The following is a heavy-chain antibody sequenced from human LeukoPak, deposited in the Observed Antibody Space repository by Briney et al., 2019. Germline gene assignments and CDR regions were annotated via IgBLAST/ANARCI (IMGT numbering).Heavy chain of an antibody. CDR3: ARGELPAAISLLDY. Sequence: GGSLRLSCAASGFTFSSYAMHWVRQAPGKGREGVAVISYDGSNKYYADSVKGRFTISRENSKNTLYLQMNSLRAEDTAVYYCARGELPAAISLLDYWGQGTLVTVSS. CDR2: ISYDGSNK. V-gene: IGHV3-30*04. CDR1: GFTFSSYA. D-gene: IGHD2-2*01. J-gene: IGHJ4*02.